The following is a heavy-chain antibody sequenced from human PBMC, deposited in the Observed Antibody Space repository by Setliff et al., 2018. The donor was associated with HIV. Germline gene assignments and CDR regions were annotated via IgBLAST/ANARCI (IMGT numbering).Heavy chain of an antibody. CDR3: ASSKQGPDAFDI. V-gene: IGHV3-21*04. Sequence: GGSLRLSCAASGFTFNSFTMNWVRQAPGKGLEWVSSIGTSQNYVYYADSMKGRFTISRDNAENSVYLQMDSLRAEDTAVYFCASSKQGPDAFDIWGQGTMVTVSS. D-gene: IGHD6-19*01. J-gene: IGHJ3*02. CDR2: IGTSQNYV. CDR1: GFTFNSFT.